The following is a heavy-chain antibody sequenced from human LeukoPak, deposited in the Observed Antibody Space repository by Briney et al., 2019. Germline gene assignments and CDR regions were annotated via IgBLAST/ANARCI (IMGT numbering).Heavy chain of an antibody. CDR1: GFTFSSNY. CDR3: ARGGYSYGNYYWYFDL. V-gene: IGHV3-53*01. J-gene: IGHJ2*01. CDR2: IYSGGST. Sequence: PGGSLRLSCAASGFTFSSNYMSWVRQAPGKGLEWVSFIYSGGSTYYADSVKGRFTISRDKSKNTLYLQMNSLRAEDTAVYYCARGGYSYGNYYWYFDLWGRGTLVTVSS. D-gene: IGHD5-18*01.